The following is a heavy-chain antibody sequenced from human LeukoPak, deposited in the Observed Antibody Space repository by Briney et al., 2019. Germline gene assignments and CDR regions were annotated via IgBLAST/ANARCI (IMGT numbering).Heavy chain of an antibody. CDR1: GFPFRSYS. CDR3: ARDTYNWNYGYDY. D-gene: IGHD1-7*01. J-gene: IGHJ4*02. V-gene: IGHV3-21*01. Sequence: GGSLRLSRAASGFPFRSYSMHWVRQAPGKGLEWVSSISTTSTYVYYVDSVKGRFTISRDNAKNSLYLQMNSLRAEDTGVYYCARDTYNWNYGYDYWGQGTLVTVSS. CDR2: ISTTSTYV.